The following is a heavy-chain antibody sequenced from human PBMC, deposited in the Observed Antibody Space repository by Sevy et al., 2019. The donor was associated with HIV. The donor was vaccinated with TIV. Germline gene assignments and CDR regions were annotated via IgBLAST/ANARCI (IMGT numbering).Heavy chain of an antibody. Sequence: GGSLRLSCAASGFTPSTYGTHWVRQAPGKGLEWVAVIGYDGSNKYYADSVKGRFTISRDNSKNTLFLQMDSLRAEDTAVYYCARDPRMYGDYLLAYFDYWGQGTLVTVSS. J-gene: IGHJ4*02. CDR3: ARDPRMYGDYLLAYFDY. V-gene: IGHV3-33*01. CDR1: GFTPSTYG. D-gene: IGHD2-8*01. CDR2: IGYDGSNK.